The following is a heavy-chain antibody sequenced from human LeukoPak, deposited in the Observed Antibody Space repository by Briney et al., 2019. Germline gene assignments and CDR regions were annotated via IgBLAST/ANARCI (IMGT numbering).Heavy chain of an antibody. Sequence: ASVKVSCKASGYTFTGYYMHWVRQAPGQGLEWMGWINPNSGGTNYAQKFQGRVTMTRDTSISTAYMELSRLRSEDTAVYYCARDRDGYNFSFDYWGQGTLVTVSS. CDR3: ARDRDGYNFSFDY. CDR2: INPNSGGT. J-gene: IGHJ4*02. D-gene: IGHD5-24*01. V-gene: IGHV1-2*02. CDR1: GYTFTGYY.